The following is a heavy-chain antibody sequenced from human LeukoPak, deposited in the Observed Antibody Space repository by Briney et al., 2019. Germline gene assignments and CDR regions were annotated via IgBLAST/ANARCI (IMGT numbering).Heavy chain of an antibody. J-gene: IGHJ4*01. CDR1: GFTFSDYH. CDR3: AFSWGSSWFYSDC. D-gene: IGHD6-13*01. V-gene: IGHV3-11*01. Sequence: PGGSLRLSCATSGFTFSDYHMNWIRQAPGKGLEWVSYISSSGGIIYYAGSVKGRFTISRDNTKNSLYLQMNSLRAEDTAVYYCAFSWGSSWFYSDCWGQGTLVTVSS. CDR2: ISSSGGII.